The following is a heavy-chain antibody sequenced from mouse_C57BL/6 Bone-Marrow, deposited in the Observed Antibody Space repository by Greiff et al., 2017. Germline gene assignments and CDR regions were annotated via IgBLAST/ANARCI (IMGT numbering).Heavy chain of an antibody. CDR2: SYPRSGNT. CDR3: ARYPYYYGSGYYYAMDY. D-gene: IGHD1-1*01. Sequence: QVQLQQSGAELARPGASVKLSCKASGYTFTSYGISWVKQRTGQGLEWIGESYPRSGNTYYNEKFKGKATLTADNSSSTAYMELRSLTSEDSAVYFCARYPYYYGSGYYYAMDYWGQGTSVTVSS. CDR1: GYTFTSYG. V-gene: IGHV1-81*01. J-gene: IGHJ4*01.